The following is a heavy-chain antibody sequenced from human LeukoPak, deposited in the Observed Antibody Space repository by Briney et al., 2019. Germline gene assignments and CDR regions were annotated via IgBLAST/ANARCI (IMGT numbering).Heavy chain of an antibody. CDR1: GYTFTSYG. V-gene: IGHV1-18*01. D-gene: IGHD5-24*01. CDR3: ARDRRWRRDSNTPYYYYGMDV. J-gene: IGHJ6*02. Sequence: ASVKVSCKASGYTFTSYGSNWVRQAPGQGLEWMGWISAYNGNTIYAQKLQGRVAMTTDTSTRTVYMELRSLRSDDTAVYYCARDRRWRRDSNTPYYYYGMDVWGQGTTVTVS. CDR2: ISAYNGNT.